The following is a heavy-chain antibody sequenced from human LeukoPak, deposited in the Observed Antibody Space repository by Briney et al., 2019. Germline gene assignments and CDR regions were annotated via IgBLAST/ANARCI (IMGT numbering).Heavy chain of an antibody. Sequence: ASVKVSCKVSGYTLTELSMHWVRQAPGEGLEWMGGFDPEDGETIYAQKFQGRVTMTEDTSTDTAYMELSSLRSEDTAVYYCASTIAYCSGGSCYSGYFQHWGQGTLVTVSS. V-gene: IGHV1-24*01. CDR3: ASTIAYCSGGSCYSGYFQH. D-gene: IGHD2-15*01. CDR1: GYTLTELS. J-gene: IGHJ1*01. CDR2: FDPEDGET.